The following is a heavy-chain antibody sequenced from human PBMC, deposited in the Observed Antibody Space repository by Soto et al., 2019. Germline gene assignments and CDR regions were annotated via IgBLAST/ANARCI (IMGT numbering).Heavy chain of an antibody. J-gene: IGHJ4*02. CDR1: GGSVSSSSYY. CDR2: VYYSGST. D-gene: IGHD3-9*01. V-gene: IGHV4-39*01. CDR3: GGLEGLATISYYFDY. Sequence: QLQLQESGPGLVKPSETLSLTCTVSGGSVSSSSYYWGWVRQPPGKGLEWIGSVYYSGSTYYNPPRESGVPMPVDKSKTHFSLKLMSLSAADTPVYYCGGLEGLATISYYFDYGGQGALVTVSP.